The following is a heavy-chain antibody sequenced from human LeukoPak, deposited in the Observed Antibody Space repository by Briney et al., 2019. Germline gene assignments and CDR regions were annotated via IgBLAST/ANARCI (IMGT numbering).Heavy chain of an antibody. J-gene: IGHJ4*02. CDR3: ARDGSVGAAGTFGY. CDR2: ISYDGGNK. CDR1: GFTFSSYW. V-gene: IGHV3-30-3*01. Sequence: GGSLRLSCAASGFTFSSYWMSWVRQAPGKGLEWVAVISYDGGNKYYADSVKGRFTISRDNSKNTLYLQMNSLRAEDTAVYYCARDGSVGAAGTFGYWGQGTLVTVSS. D-gene: IGHD1-26*01.